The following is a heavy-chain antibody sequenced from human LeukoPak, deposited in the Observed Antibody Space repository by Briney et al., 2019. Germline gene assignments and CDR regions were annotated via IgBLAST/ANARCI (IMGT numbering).Heavy chain of an antibody. CDR3: ARGTDTAMVKDY. D-gene: IGHD5-18*01. V-gene: IGHV4-34*01. CDR2: INHSGST. CDR1: GGSFSGYY. J-gene: IGHJ4*02. Sequence: PSETLSLTCAVYGGSFSGYYWSWIRQPPGKGLEWIGEINHSGSTNYNPSLKSRVTISVDTSKNQFSLKLSSVTAADTAVYYCARGTDTAMVKDYWGQGTLVTVSS.